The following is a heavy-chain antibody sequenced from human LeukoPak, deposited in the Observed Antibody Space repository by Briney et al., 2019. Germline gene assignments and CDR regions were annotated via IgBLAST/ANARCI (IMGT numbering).Heavy chain of an antibody. CDR3: SKKGQADDDGKPD. CDR2: ISRNGGII. J-gene: IGHJ4*02. V-gene: IGHV3-9*01. CDR1: GFTFDDYA. D-gene: IGHD1-1*01. Sequence: PGRSLRLSCAASGFTFDDYALHWVRQVPGKGLEWLSGISRNGGIIGYADSVKGRFTISRDNAKNSLYLQMNSLRAEDTAVYYCSKKGQADDDGKPDWGQGTLVTVSP.